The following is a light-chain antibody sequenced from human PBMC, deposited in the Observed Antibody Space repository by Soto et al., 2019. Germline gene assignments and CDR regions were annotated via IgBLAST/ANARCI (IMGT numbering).Light chain of an antibody. CDR2: AAS. J-gene: IGKJ5*01. V-gene: IGKV1-9*01. CDR1: QGINYY. CDR3: QQVISYPIT. Sequence: DIQLTQSPSFLSASVGDRVTITCRASQGINYYLAWYQQKPAQAPNLLIYAASSLQRGVPSRFSGSGSGTEFTLTISSLQPEVFATYYCQQVISYPITFGQGTRLEI.